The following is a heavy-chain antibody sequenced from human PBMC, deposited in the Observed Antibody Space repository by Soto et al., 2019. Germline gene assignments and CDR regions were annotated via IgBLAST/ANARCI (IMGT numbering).Heavy chain of an antibody. D-gene: IGHD1-26*01. J-gene: IGHJ6*02. V-gene: IGHV3-15*01. CDR2: IKSNTDGGTT. CDR1: GFTFSNAW. Sequence: PRHSFATSGFTFSNAWMSWVSQAPGKVLEWVGRIKSNTDGGTTDYAAPVNGRFTISRDDSKNTLYLQMNSLRTEDTAVYYCNKDEDKGGSYYSYYYYGMDVWRQGTTVTVSS. CDR3: NKDEDKGGSYYSYYYYGMDV.